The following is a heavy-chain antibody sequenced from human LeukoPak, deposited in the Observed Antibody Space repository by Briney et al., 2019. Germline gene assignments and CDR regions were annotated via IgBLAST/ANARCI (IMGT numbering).Heavy chain of an antibody. Sequence: GGSLRLSCAASGFTFSSYSMNWVRQAPGKGLEWVSSISSSSSYIYYADSVKGRFTISRDNAKNSLYLQMDSLRAEDTAVYYCAREKYYDFWSGYYPYWGQGTLVTVSS. V-gene: IGHV3-21*01. CDR1: GFTFSSYS. J-gene: IGHJ4*02. D-gene: IGHD3-3*01. CDR3: AREKYYDFWSGYYPY. CDR2: ISSSSSYI.